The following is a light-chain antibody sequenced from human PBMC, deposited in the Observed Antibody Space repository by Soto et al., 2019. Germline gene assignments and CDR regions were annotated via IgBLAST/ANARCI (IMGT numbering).Light chain of an antibody. CDR2: EVS. Sequence: SVLTQPASVSGSPGQSITISCTGTISDVGGYNYVSWYQQHPGKAPKLMIYEVSNRPSRVSNRFSGSKSGNTASLTISGLQAEDEADYYCSSYTRSSTSYVFGTGTKVTVL. J-gene: IGLJ1*01. CDR1: ISDVGGYNY. V-gene: IGLV2-14*01. CDR3: SSYTRSSTSYV.